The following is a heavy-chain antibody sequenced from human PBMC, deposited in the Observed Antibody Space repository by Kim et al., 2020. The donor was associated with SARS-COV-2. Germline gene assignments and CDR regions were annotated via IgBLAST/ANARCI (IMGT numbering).Heavy chain of an antibody. V-gene: IGHV3-21*01. J-gene: IGHJ4*02. Sequence: YYADSVKGRFTISRDNAKNSLYLQMNSRRAEDTAVYYCVRGGSSGWYFDYWGQGTLVTVSS. D-gene: IGHD6-19*01. CDR3: VRGGSSGWYFDY.